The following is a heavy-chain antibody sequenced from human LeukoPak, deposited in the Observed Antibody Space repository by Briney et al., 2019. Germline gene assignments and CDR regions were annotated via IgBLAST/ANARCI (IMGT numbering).Heavy chain of an antibody. CDR3: AREGIAAAGTFDY. CDR2: IYHSGST. V-gene: IGHV4-4*02. J-gene: IGHJ4*02. CDR1: GVSISSSNW. D-gene: IGHD6-13*01. Sequence: PSETLSLTCALSGVSISSSNWWSWVRQPPGKGLEWIGEIYHSGSTNYNPSLKSRVTISVDKSKNQFSLKLSSVTAADTAVYYCAREGIAAAGTFDYWGQGTLVNVSS.